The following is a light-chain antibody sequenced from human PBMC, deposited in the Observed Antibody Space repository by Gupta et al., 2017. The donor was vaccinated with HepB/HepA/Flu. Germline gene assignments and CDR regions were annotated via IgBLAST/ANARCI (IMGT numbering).Light chain of an antibody. J-gene: IGLJ2*01. CDR1: ISNMGTPYD. Sequence: QSVLTQPASVTGSPGQRVTISCTGGISNMGTPYDVSWYQQLPGTAPKLLIYANNNRPTGFPDRFSGSKSVTSASLAITGLQAEDEADYYCQSYDNSLHAWVFGGGTKLTVL. V-gene: IGLV1-40*01. CDR2: ANN. CDR3: QSYDNSLHAWV.